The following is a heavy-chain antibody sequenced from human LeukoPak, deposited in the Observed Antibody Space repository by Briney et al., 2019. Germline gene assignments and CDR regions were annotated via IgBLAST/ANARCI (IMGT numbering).Heavy chain of an antibody. V-gene: IGHV4-59*01. CDR3: ARATGYCSGGSCYSEPGAFDI. Sequence: SETLSLTCTVSGGSISSYCWSWIRQPPGKGLEWIGYIYYSGSTNYNPSLKSRVTISVDTSKNQFSLKLSSVTAADMAVYYCARATGYCSGGSCYSEPGAFDIWGQGTMVTVSS. D-gene: IGHD2-15*01. J-gene: IGHJ3*02. CDR2: IYYSGST. CDR1: GGSISSYC.